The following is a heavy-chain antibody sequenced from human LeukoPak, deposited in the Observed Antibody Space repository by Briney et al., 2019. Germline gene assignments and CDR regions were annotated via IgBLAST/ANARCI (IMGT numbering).Heavy chain of an antibody. Sequence: SETLSLTCAVSGYSISSGYYWGWIRPPPGKGLEWIGIIYHSGSTYYNPSLKSRVTISVDTSKNQFSLKLSSVTAADTAVYYCARQGSGWYFDLWGRGTLVTVSS. CDR1: GYSISSGYY. CDR2: IYHSGST. J-gene: IGHJ2*01. V-gene: IGHV4-38-2*01. CDR3: ARQGSGWYFDL.